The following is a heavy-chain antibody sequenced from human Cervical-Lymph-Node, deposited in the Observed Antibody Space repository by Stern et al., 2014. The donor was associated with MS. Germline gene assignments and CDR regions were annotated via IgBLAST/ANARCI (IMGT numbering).Heavy chain of an antibody. D-gene: IGHD6-13*01. Sequence: QVQLVESGAEVKRPESSVKISCKTSGGSLSTLDISWVRQAPGQGPEWEGEIMPLLGTAHYAQKFKGRLSITADDSTRTVYMELSSLKSEDTAIYFCARHQAGIAANWGQGTLVTVTS. J-gene: IGHJ4*02. V-gene: IGHV1-69*19. CDR3: ARHQAGIAAN. CDR2: IMPLLGTA. CDR1: GGSLSTLD.